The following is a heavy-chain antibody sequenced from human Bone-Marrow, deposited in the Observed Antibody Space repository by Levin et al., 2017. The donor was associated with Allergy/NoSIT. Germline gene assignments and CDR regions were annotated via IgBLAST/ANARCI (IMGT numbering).Heavy chain of an antibody. D-gene: IGHD2-2*02. J-gene: IGHJ5*02. CDR2: IIPIFGSA. CDR1: GGTFSSYS. CDR3: ALAGHTEGKNWFDP. Sequence: AASVKVSCKASGGTFSSYSFNWVRQAPGQGLEWMGGIIPIFGSANYAQNFQGRVTITADESTSTAYMELSSLRSEDTAVYYCALAGHTEGKNWFDPWGQGTLVTVSS. V-gene: IGHV1-69*13.